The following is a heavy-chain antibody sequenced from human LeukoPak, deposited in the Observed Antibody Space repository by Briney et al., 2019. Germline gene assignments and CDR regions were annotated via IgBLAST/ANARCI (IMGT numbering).Heavy chain of an antibody. CDR1: GFTFDDYA. V-gene: IGHV3-9*03. CDR3: AKGARPGYCSSTSCPEDYYYYMDV. J-gene: IGHJ6*03. Sequence: GGSLRLSCAASGFTFDDYAMHWVRQTPGKGLEWVSGISWNSGSIGYADSVKGRFTISRDNANNSLYLQMNSLRAEDMALYYCAKGARPGYCSSTSCPEDYYYYMDVWGKGTTVTVSS. CDR2: ISWNSGSI. D-gene: IGHD2-2*01.